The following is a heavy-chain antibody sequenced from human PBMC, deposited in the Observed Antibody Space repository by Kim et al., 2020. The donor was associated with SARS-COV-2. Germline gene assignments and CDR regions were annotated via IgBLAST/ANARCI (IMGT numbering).Heavy chain of an antibody. V-gene: IGHV4-59*13. CDR2: IYYSGST. D-gene: IGHD3-22*01. Sequence: SETLSLTCTVSGGSISSYYWSWIRQPPGKGLEWIGYIYYSGSTNYNPSLKSRVTISVDTSKNQFSLKLSSVTAADTAVYYCARDSDSSGYYGVFDYWGQGTLVTASS. CDR3: ARDSDSSGYYGVFDY. CDR1: GGSISSYY. J-gene: IGHJ4*02.